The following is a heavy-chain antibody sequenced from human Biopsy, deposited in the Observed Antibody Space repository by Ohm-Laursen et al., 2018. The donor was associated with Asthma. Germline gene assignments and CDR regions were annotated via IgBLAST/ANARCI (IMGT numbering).Heavy chain of an antibody. CDR3: ARTFHFWSPYHAEHYQL. Sequence: SLGLSCAASGFTFGDYWMSWVRQVPGRGLEWVANIKHDGSENNHVDSLKGRFTISRDNAKNSLYLQMNSLRAEDTAVYYCARTFHFWSPYHAEHYQLWGQGTLVTVSS. CDR2: IKHDGSEN. J-gene: IGHJ1*01. V-gene: IGHV3-7*01. CDR1: GFTFGDYW. D-gene: IGHD3-3*02.